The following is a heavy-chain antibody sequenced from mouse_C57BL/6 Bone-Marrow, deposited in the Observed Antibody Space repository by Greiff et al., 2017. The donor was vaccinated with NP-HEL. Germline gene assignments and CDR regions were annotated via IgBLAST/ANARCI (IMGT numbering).Heavy chain of an antibody. CDR3: ARWDYYYGSSYFFAY. CDR1: GYTFTGYW. J-gene: IGHJ3*01. CDR2: ILPGSGST. D-gene: IGHD1-1*01. V-gene: IGHV1-9*01. Sequence: QVQLQQSGAELMKPGASVKLSCKATGYTFTGYWIEWVKQRPGHGLEWIEEILPGSGSTNYNEKFKGKATFTADTSSNTAYMQLSSLTTEYSAIYYCARWDYYYGSSYFFAYWGQGTLVTVSA.